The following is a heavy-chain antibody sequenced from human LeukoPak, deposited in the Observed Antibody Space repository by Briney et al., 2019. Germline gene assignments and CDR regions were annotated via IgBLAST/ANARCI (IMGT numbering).Heavy chain of an antibody. Sequence: RGSLRLSCAASGFTFSSYWLSWVRQAPGKGLEWVGNIKQDRSEKYNLDSVKGRSTISRENDNNSLYLQMNGLRAEDTAVYCCARDMRYCNSTSCYWFDLWGQGTMVTVSS. J-gene: IGHJ5*02. CDR3: ARDMRYCNSTSCYWFDL. CDR1: GFTFSSYW. D-gene: IGHD2-2*01. CDR2: IKQDRSEK. V-gene: IGHV3-7*01.